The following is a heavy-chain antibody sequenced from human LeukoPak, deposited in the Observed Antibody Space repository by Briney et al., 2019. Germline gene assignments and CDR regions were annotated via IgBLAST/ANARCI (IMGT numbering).Heavy chain of an antibody. D-gene: IGHD6-13*01. CDR3: ARDVIAAAGIPGWFDP. J-gene: IGHJ5*02. CDR1: GGSFSGYY. V-gene: IGHV4-34*01. Sequence: SETLSLTCAVYGGSFSGYYWSWIRQPPGKGLEWIGEINHSGSTNYNPSLKSRVTISVDTSKNQFSLKLSSVTAADTAVYYCARDVIAAAGIPGWFDPWGQGTLVTVSS. CDR2: INHSGST.